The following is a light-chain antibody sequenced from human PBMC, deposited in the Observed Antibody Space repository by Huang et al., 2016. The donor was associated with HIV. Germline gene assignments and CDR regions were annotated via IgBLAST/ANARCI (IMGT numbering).Light chain of an antibody. Sequence: DIQMTQPPFSVSASVGDRVIITCRARQGISNWLAWYQQNPGKAPKLLIYPASSLQSGVPSRFSGSGSGTDFTLTISSLQPEDFATYYCQQTDSVPLTFGQGTRLEIK. CDR2: PAS. J-gene: IGKJ5*01. CDR1: QGISNW. CDR3: QQTDSVPLT. V-gene: IGKV1-12*01.